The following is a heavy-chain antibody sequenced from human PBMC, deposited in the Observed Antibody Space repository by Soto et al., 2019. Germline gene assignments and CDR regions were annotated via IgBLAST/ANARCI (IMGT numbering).Heavy chain of an antibody. D-gene: IGHD2-21*01. J-gene: IGHJ4*02. V-gene: IGHV3-74*01. CDR2: INTDGTRT. Sequence: EVQLVESGGGLVQPGGSLRLSCEASGFTFNSYWMHWVRQAPGRGPVWVSRINTDGTRTSYADSVKGRFTISRDNAKNTLYLQMHSPRAEDTAVYYCVRDLIPSGSSYLAYWGQGNLVTVSS. CDR1: GFTFNSYW. CDR3: VRDLIPSGSSYLAY.